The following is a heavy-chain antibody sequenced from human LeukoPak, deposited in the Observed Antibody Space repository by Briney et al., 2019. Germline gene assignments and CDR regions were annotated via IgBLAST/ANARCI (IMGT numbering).Heavy chain of an antibody. Sequence: GGSLRLSCAASGFTFSSYGVHWVRQAPGKGLEWVAVIWYDGSNKYYVDSVQGRFTISRDNSKNTLYLQMSSLRAEDTAVYYCARGDYYDSSGYYFPDAFDIWGQGTMVTVSS. J-gene: IGHJ3*02. CDR2: IWYDGSNK. D-gene: IGHD3-22*01. CDR1: GFTFSSYG. V-gene: IGHV3-33*01. CDR3: ARGDYYDSSGYYFPDAFDI.